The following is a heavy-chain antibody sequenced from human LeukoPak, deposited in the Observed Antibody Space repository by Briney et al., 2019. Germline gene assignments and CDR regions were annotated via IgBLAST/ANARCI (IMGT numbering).Heavy chain of an antibody. D-gene: IGHD3-10*01. CDR3: ARGYPFRGYMMRFDP. Sequence: SETLSLTCTVSGGSISSGSYYWSWIRQPAGKGLEWIGRIYTSGSTNYNPSLKSRVTISADTSKRQFSLRLNSVTAADTAVYYCARGYPFRGYMMRFDPWGQGTLVTVSS. J-gene: IGHJ5*02. V-gene: IGHV4-61*02. CDR1: GGSISSGSYY. CDR2: IYTSGST.